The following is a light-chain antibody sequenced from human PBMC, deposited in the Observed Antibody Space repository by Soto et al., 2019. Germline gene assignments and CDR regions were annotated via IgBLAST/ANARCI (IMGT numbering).Light chain of an antibody. J-gene: IGKJ5*01. V-gene: IGKV3-11*01. CDR3: QQRTNWRAT. CDR2: DGF. CDR1: HSVGSH. Sequence: EVVLSQSPATLSLSPGERATLACRASHSVGSHLTWYQQKPGQAPRLLIYDGFNRATGIPARFSGSGSGTDFTLTTSSLEPEDFAVYFCQQRTNWRATFGQGTRLEIK.